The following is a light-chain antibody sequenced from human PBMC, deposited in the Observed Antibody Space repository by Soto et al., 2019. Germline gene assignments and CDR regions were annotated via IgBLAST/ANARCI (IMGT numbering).Light chain of an antibody. Sequence: DIQMTQSPSTLSASVGDRVTITCRASQSIGDSLAWYQQKPGKAPHLLIYKASNLQSGVPSRFSGSGSGTEFTLTISSLQPDDFASYYCQQYRGYWTFGQGTKVDIK. V-gene: IGKV1-5*03. J-gene: IGKJ1*01. CDR2: KAS. CDR3: QQYRGYWT. CDR1: QSIGDS.